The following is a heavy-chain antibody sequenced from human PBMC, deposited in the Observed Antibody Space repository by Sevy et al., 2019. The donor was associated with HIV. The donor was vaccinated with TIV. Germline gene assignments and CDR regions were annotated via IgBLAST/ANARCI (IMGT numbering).Heavy chain of an antibody. CDR1: GFSISNYA. D-gene: IGHD2-8*02. V-gene: IGHV3-23*01. J-gene: IGHJ6*02. CDR3: AKRRVQSGLSGGGANYGWDV. CDR2: LIGGGSRT. Sequence: GGSLRLSCAASGFSISNYAMSWVRQAPGKGLEWVSTLIGGGSRTCYADSVTGRFTISRDNSRNTLYLQMNSLRAEDTAVYYCAKRRVQSGLSGGGANYGWDVCGQGTTVTVSS.